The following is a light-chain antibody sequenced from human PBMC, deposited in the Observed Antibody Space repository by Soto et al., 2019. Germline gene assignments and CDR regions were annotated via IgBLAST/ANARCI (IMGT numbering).Light chain of an antibody. J-gene: IGLJ1*01. CDR2: EGN. V-gene: IGLV2-14*02. CDR1: SSDVGNYNL. Sequence: QSALTQPASVSGSPGQSITISCTGPSSDVGNYNLVSWYQQYPGKAPKLMIYEGNKWPSGVSNRFSGSMSGNTASLTISGLQAEDEADYYCSSYTNINTRACVFGTGTKLTVL. CDR3: SSYTNINTRACV.